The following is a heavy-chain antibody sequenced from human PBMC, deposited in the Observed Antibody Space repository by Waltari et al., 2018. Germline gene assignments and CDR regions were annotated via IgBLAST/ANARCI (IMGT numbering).Heavy chain of an antibody. D-gene: IGHD3-22*01. CDR3: ARGGRRYYDSSGSLFDY. CDR1: GYTFTGYY. V-gene: IGHV1-2*06. J-gene: IGHJ4*02. CDR2: INPNSGGT. Sequence: QVQLVQSGAEVKKPGASVKVSCKASGYTFTGYYMHWVRQAPGQGLEWMGRINPNSGGTNYAQKFQGRVTRTRDTSISKAYMELSRLRSDDTAVYYCARGGRRYYDSSGSLFDYWGQGTLVTVSS.